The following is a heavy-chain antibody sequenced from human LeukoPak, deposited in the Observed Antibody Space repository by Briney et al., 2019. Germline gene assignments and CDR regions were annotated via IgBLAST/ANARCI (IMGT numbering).Heavy chain of an antibody. CDR2: IYTSGST. CDR1: GGSISSYY. V-gene: IGHV4-4*07. CDR3: ARDDSTYSSSWPYYYYYYMDV. D-gene: IGHD6-13*01. J-gene: IGHJ6*03. Sequence: PSETLSLTCTVSGGSISSYYWSWIRQPAGKGLEWIGRIYTSGSTNYNPSLKSRVTISVDKSKNQSSLKLSSVTAADTAVYYCARDDSTYSSSWPYYYYYYMDVWGKGTTVTVSS.